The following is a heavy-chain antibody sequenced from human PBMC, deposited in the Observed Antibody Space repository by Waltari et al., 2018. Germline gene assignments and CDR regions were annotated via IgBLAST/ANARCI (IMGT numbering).Heavy chain of an antibody. Sequence: QVQLQQWGAGLLKPSETLSLTCAVYGGSFRGYYWSWIRQPPGKGLAGIGEINHSGSTNYNPALKRRVTISVDTSKNQFSLKLSSVTAADTAVYYCARGVAKGYYYYGMDVWGQGTTVTVSS. D-gene: IGHD5-12*01. J-gene: IGHJ6*02. CDR1: GGSFRGYY. CDR3: ARGVAKGYYYYGMDV. CDR2: INHSGST. V-gene: IGHV4-34*01.